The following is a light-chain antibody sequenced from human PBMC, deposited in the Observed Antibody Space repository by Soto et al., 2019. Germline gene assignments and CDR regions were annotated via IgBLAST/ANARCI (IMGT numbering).Light chain of an antibody. CDR1: TSNIGAGYE. Sequence: QSVLTQPPSVSGAPGQRVTISCTGSTSNIGAGYEVHWYQQVPGTAPKLLVSGHNNRPSEVPDRFFGSKSGTSASLTITGLQAEDEADYYCISYTTSSTVVFGGGTKLTVL. J-gene: IGLJ2*01. CDR3: ISYTTSSTVV. V-gene: IGLV1-40*01. CDR2: GHN.